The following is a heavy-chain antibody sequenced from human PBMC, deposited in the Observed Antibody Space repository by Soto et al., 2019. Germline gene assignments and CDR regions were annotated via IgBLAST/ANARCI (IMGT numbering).Heavy chain of an antibody. CDR1: GYTFTSYD. Sequence: QVQLVQSGAEVKKPGASMKVSCKASGYTFTSYDINWVRQATGQGLEWMGWMNPNSGNTGYAQKFQGRVTMTRNTSISTAYMEVSSLRSEDTAVYYCARGEYDFWSGPQPHTFDYWGPGTLVTVSS. CDR3: ARGEYDFWSGPQPHTFDY. J-gene: IGHJ4*02. D-gene: IGHD3-3*01. CDR2: MNPNSGNT. V-gene: IGHV1-8*01.